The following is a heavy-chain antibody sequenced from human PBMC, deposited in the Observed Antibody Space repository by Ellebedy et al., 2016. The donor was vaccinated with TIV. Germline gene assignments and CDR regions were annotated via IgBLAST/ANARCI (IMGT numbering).Heavy chain of an antibody. CDR2: IYYSGST. D-gene: IGHD6-19*01. CDR1: GGSISSGTYY. CDR3: ASGQLDDMDV. V-gene: IGHV4-39*02. Sequence: SETLSLXXSVSGGSISSGTYYWGWIRQPPGKGLEWIGSIYYSGSTYYNPSLKSRVTISVDTSKTHFSLKLSSVTAADTAVYYCASGQLDDMDVWGQGTTVTVFS. J-gene: IGHJ6*02.